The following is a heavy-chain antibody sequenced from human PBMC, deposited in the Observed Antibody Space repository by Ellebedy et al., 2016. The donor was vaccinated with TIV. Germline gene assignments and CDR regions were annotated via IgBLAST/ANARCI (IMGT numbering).Heavy chain of an antibody. J-gene: IGHJ6*02. V-gene: IGHV1-69*06. CDR2: IIPIFGTA. D-gene: IGHD2-2*01. CDR1: GGTFSSYA. CDR3: AREYCSSTSCYRSTYYGMDV. Sequence: SVKVSXXASGGTFSSYAISWVRQAPGQGLEWMGGIIPIFGTANYAQKFQGRVTITADKSTSTAYMELSSLRSEDTAVYYCAREYCSSTSCYRSTYYGMDVWGQGTTVTVSS.